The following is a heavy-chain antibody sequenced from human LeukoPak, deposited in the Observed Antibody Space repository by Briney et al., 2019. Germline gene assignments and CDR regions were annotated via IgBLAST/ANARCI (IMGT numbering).Heavy chain of an antibody. CDR3: ARAKITIFGVVIISYYFDY. V-gene: IGHV3-20*04. CDR1: GFTFDDYG. CDR2: INWNGGSP. J-gene: IGHJ4*02. D-gene: IGHD3-3*01. Sequence: PGGSLRLSCAASGFTFDDYGMSWVRQAPGKGLEWVSGINWNGGSPVYADSVKGRFTISRDNAKNSLYLQMNSLRAEDTALYYCARAKITIFGVVIISYYFDYWGQGTLVTVSS.